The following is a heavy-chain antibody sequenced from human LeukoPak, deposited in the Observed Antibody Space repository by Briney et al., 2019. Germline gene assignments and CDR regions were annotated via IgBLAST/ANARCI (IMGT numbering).Heavy chain of an antibody. J-gene: IGHJ4*02. Sequence: GGSLRLSCAASGFTFSSYGMHWVRQAPGKGLEWVAFIRYDGSNKYYADSVKGRFTISRDNSKNTLYLQMNSLRAEDTAVHYCAKVGSSSWYVDYWGQGTLVTVSS. CDR3: AKVGSSSWYVDY. CDR1: GFTFSSYG. CDR2: IRYDGSNK. V-gene: IGHV3-30*02. D-gene: IGHD6-13*01.